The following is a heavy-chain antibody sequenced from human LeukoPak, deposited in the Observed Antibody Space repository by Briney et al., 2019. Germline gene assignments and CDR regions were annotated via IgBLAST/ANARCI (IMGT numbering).Heavy chain of an antibody. CDR3: ATYSSLNAREFQY. J-gene: IGHJ1*01. Sequence: GGSLRLSCEGSGFTFSNYWMSWVRQAPGKGLEWVANIKTDGSEKYYVDSVKGRFTISRDNAKNSLYLQMNSLRAEDTAVYYCATYSSLNAREFQYWGQGTLVTVSS. CDR1: GFTFSNYW. CDR2: IKTDGSEK. D-gene: IGHD3-22*01. V-gene: IGHV3-7*01.